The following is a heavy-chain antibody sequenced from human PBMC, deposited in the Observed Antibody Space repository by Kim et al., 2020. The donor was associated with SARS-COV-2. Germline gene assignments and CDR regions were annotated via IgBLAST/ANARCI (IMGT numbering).Heavy chain of an antibody. CDR3: ASLNGTYYDILTGRADLGY. CDR2: IIPILGIA. CDR1: GGTFSSYA. J-gene: IGHJ4*02. D-gene: IGHD3-9*01. V-gene: IGHV1-69*04. Sequence: SVKVSCKASGGTFSSYAISWVRQAPGQGLEWMGRIIPILGIANYAQKFQGRVTITADKSTSTAYMELSSLRSEDTAVYYCASLNGTYYDILTGRADLGYWGQGTLVTVSS.